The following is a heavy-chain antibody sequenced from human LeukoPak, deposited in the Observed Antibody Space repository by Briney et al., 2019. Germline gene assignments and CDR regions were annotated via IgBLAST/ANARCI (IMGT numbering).Heavy chain of an antibody. Sequence: SETLSLTCTVPGGSISSYYWSWIRQPPGKGLEWIGYFYYSGSTNYNPSLKSRVTISVDTSKNQLSLRLSSVTAADTAVYYCARGLGGSSGCFGYWGQGTLVTVPS. CDR2: FYYSGST. CDR3: ARGLGGSSGCFGY. V-gene: IGHV4-59*01. J-gene: IGHJ4*02. D-gene: IGHD6-19*01. CDR1: GGSISSYY.